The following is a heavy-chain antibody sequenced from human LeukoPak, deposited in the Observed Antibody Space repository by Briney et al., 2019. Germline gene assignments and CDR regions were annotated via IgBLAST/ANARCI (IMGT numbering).Heavy chain of an antibody. J-gene: IGHJ4*02. CDR3: AHRDFSYTRSERFDF. CDR2: IYWNDDK. D-gene: IGHD2-2*02. CDR1: GFSLSTSGVG. V-gene: IGHV2-5*01. Sequence: KLSGPTLVNPTQTLTLTCTFSGFSLSTSGVGVGWIRQPPGKALEWLGIIYWNDDKYYSPSLKSRLTLTRDTSKNQVVLTLTNMDPVDTATYYCAHRDFSYTRSERFDFWGQGTPVTVSS.